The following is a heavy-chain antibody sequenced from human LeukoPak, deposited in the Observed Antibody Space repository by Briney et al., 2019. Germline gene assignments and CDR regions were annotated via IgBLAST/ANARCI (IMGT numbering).Heavy chain of an antibody. J-gene: IGHJ5*02. CDR3: ARMAEADYDGASDRFAP. CDR1: GDSISSYY. D-gene: IGHD4-23*01. V-gene: IGHV4-4*07. CDR2: IFSSGST. Sequence: SETLFLTCTVSGDSISSYYWNWMRQPAGRGLEWIGRIFSSGSTSYNPSLKSRVTMSIDTSKNQFYLRLSSMTAADTAMYYCARMAEADYDGASDRFAPGGQGTLVTVSS.